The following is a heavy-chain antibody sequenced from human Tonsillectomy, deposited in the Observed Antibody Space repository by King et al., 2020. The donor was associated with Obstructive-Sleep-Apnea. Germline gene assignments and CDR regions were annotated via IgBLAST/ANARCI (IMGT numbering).Heavy chain of an antibody. CDR3: VRVAAMIADWFDP. CDR2: INNSGST. J-gene: IGHJ5*02. CDR1: GGSFSGYY. V-gene: IGHV4-34*01. D-gene: IGHD3-22*01. Sequence: VQLQQWGAGLLKPSETLSLTCAVYGGSFSGYYWSWIRQPPGKGLEWIGKINNSGSTNYTPSLKSRVTISVDTSKNQFSLKMSTVTAADTAVYYCVRVAAMIADWFDPWGQGTLVTVSS.